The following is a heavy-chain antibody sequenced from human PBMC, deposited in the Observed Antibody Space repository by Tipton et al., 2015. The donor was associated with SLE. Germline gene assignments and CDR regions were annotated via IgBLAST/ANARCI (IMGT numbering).Heavy chain of an antibody. CDR2: INPNSGGT. J-gene: IGHJ4*02. V-gene: IGHV1-2*02. D-gene: IGHD6-6*01. CDR1: RYAFTGYY. CDR3: ARGGSSSPDY. Sequence: VQLVQSGAEVKKPGASVKVSCKASRYAFTGYYMHWVRQAPGQGLEWMGWINPNSGGTSYTQKFQGRVTMTRDTSISTAYMELSSLRSDDTAVYYCARGGSSSPDYWGQGTLVTVSS.